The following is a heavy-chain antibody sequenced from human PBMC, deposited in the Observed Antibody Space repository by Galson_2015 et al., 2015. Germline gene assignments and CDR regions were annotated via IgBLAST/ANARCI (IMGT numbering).Heavy chain of an antibody. D-gene: IGHD5-12*01. Sequence: SVKVSCKASGGTFSSYAISWVRQAPGQGLEWMGGIIPIFGTANYAQKFQGRVTITADESTSTAYMELSSLRSEDTAVYYCARDRGDGYDHEVGSFDYWGQGPRFTVSS. CDR1: GGTFSSYA. V-gene: IGHV1-69*13. CDR3: ARDRGDGYDHEVGSFDY. CDR2: IIPIFGTA. J-gene: IGHJ4*02.